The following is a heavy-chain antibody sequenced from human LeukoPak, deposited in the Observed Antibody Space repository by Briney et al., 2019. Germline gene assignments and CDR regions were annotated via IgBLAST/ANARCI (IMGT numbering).Heavy chain of an antibody. CDR2: INPNSGGT. J-gene: IGHJ5*02. CDR3: ASSPSRIMGNWFDP. D-gene: IGHD2-15*01. CDR1: GYTFTGYY. Sequence: ASVKVSCKTSGYTFTGYYMHWVRQAPGQGLGWMGWINPNSGGTNYAQKFQGRVTMTRDTSISTAYMELSRLRSDDTAVYYCASSPSRIMGNWFDPWGQGTLVTVSS. V-gene: IGHV1-2*02.